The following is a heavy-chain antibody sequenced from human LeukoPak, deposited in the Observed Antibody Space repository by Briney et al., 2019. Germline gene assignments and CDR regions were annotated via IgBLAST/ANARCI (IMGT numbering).Heavy chain of an antibody. J-gene: IGHJ4*02. CDR2: IYYSAST. CDR3: ARGTAAGDY. CDR1: GGSISSYY. Sequence: PSETLSLTCTVSGGSISSYYWSWIRQPPGKGLEWIGYIYYSASTNYNPSLKSQVTISVDTSKNQFSLKLSSVTAADTAVYYCARGTAAGDYWGQGTLVTVSS. D-gene: IGHD6-13*01. V-gene: IGHV4-59*01.